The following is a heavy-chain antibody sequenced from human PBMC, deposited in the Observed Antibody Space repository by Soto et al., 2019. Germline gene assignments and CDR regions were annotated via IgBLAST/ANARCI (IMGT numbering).Heavy chain of an antibody. CDR2: IYYSGST. CDR3: ARHAPYCSGGSCYVWNWFDP. J-gene: IGHJ5*02. D-gene: IGHD2-15*01. CDR1: GGSISSSSYY. Sequence: SETLSLTCTVSGGSISSSSYYWGWIRQPPGKGLEWIGSIYYSGSTYYNPSLKSRVTISVDTSKNQFSLKLSSVTAADTAVYYCARHAPYCSGGSCYVWNWFDPWGQGTLVTVSS. V-gene: IGHV4-39*01.